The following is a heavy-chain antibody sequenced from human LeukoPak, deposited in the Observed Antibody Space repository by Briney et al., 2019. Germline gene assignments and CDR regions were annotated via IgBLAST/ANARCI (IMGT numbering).Heavy chain of an antibody. CDR2: ISWNSGSI. D-gene: IGHD1-26*01. J-gene: IGHJ3*02. Sequence: GGSLRLSCAGSEFTFDDYAMHWVRQAPGKGLEWVSGISWNSGSIGYADSVKGRFTISRDNAKNSLYLQMNSLRAEDTALYYCAKARWELNDAFDIWGQGTMVTVSS. CDR1: EFTFDDYA. V-gene: IGHV3-9*01. CDR3: AKARWELNDAFDI.